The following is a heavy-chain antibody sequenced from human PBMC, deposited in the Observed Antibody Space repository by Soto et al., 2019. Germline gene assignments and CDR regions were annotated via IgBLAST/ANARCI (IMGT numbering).Heavy chain of an antibody. D-gene: IGHD4-17*01. CDR1: GGSISTYY. CDR3: ARDAMTTVIPYYYYYGMDV. J-gene: IGHJ6*02. Sequence: QVQLQESGPGLVKPSETLSLTCTVSGGSISTYYWSWIRQPPGKGLEWIGYISYSGSTNYNPSLQSRLTLSVDTSKNQFALKLSSVTAADTAVYYCARDAMTTVIPYYYYYGMDVWGQGTTVTVSS. V-gene: IGHV4-59*01. CDR2: ISYSGST.